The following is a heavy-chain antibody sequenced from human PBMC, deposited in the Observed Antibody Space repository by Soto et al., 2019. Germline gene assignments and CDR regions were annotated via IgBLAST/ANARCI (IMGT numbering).Heavy chain of an antibody. CDR2: IYYSGST. Sequence: PSETLCLTCSVSGGSISSSSYYWGWIRQPPGKGLEWIGSIYYSGSTYYNPSLKSRVTISVDTSKNQFSLKLSSVTAADTAVYYCVRHTPAISNLDHCGQETPVTISS. D-gene: IGHD2-15*01. V-gene: IGHV4-39*01. CDR3: VRHTPAISNLDH. J-gene: IGHJ4*02. CDR1: GGSISSSSYY.